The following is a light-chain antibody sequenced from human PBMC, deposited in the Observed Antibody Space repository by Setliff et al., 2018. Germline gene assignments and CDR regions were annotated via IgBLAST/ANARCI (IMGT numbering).Light chain of an antibody. CDR2: DVT. V-gene: IGLV2-23*02. Sequence: QSALTQPASVSGSPGQSITISCTGTNSDVGEYNYVSWYQQYPGKAPKLMIYDVTRRPSGVSDRFSGSKSGNTASLTISGLQTEDEAHYYCCSYAGSSTVVFGGGTQLTV. CDR1: NSDVGEYNY. CDR3: CSYAGSSTVV. J-gene: IGLJ2*01.